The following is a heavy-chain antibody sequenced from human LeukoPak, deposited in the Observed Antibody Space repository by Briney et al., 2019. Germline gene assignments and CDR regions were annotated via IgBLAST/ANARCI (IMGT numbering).Heavy chain of an antibody. J-gene: IGHJ4*02. Sequence: GGSLRLSCAASGFTFSSYWMSWVRQAPGKGLEWVANIKQDGSEKYYVDSVKGRFTISRDNAKNSLYLQMNSLRAEDTAVYYCARVSGVRYFDWLSYWGQGTLVTVSS. CDR3: ARVSGVRYFDWLSY. D-gene: IGHD3-9*01. V-gene: IGHV3-7*01. CDR2: IKQDGSEK. CDR1: GFTFSSYW.